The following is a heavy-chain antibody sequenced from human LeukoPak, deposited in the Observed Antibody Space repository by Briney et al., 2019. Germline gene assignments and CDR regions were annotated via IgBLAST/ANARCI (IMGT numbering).Heavy chain of an antibody. J-gene: IGHJ4*02. CDR1: GFTFSSYA. D-gene: IGHD1-26*01. V-gene: IGHV3-23*01. CDR2: ISGSGGST. Sequence: GGSLRLSCAASGFTFSSYAMSWVRQAPGKGLEWVSAISGSGGSTYYADSVKGRFTISRDNSKNTLYLQMNSLRAEDTAVYYCTRDDGSGSYYYSNWGQGTLVTVSS. CDR3: TRDDGSGSYYYSN.